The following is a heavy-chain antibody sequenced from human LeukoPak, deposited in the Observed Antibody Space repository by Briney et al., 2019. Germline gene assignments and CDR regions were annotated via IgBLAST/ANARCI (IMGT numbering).Heavy chain of an antibody. CDR1: GFTFSSYG. J-gene: IGHJ4*02. CDR2: ISFSGNYI. CDR3: ARRASTERGHSYGLDY. V-gene: IGHV3-21*01. Sequence: GGSLRLSCAASGFTFSSYGMSWVRQAPGKGLEWVSSISFSGNYIYHADSVRGRITLSRDNAKNSLFLQMNSLRAEDTAVYYCARRASTERGHSYGLDYWGQGTLVTVSS. D-gene: IGHD5-18*01.